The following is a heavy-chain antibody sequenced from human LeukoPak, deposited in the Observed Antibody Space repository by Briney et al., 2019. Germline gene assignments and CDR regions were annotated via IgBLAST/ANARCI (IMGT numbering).Heavy chain of an antibody. CDR1: GYSISSGYY. CDR2: IYHSGST. J-gene: IGHJ4*02. D-gene: IGHD3-10*01. V-gene: IGHV4-38-2*02. Sequence: SETLSLTCTVSGYSISSGYYWGWIRQPPGKGLEWIGSIYHSGSTYYNPSLKSRVTISVDTSKNQFSLKLSSVTAADTAVYYCARVGGSGSVDYWGQGTLVTVSS. CDR3: ARVGGSGSVDY.